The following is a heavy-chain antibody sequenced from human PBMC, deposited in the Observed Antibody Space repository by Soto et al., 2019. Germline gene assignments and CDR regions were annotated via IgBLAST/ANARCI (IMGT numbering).Heavy chain of an antibody. CDR3: ARDQRYYDSSGYLNWGGFDY. CDR1: GFTFSSYW. CDR2: IKEDGSEK. V-gene: IGHV3-7*03. D-gene: IGHD3-22*01. J-gene: IGHJ4*02. Sequence: EVQLVESGGVLVQPGGSLRLSCAASGFTFSSYWMSWVRQAPGKGLEWVANIKEDGSEKYYVDSVKGRFTISRDNAKNSLYLQMNSLRAEDTAVYYCARDQRYYDSSGYLNWGGFDYCGQGTLVTVSS.